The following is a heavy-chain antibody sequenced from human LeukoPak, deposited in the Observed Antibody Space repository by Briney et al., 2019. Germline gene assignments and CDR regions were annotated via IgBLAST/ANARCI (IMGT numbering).Heavy chain of an antibody. D-gene: IGHD6-13*01. CDR3: ARDVSQHMVDY. V-gene: IGHV4-61*01. CDR2: IYYSGST. J-gene: IGHJ4*02. Sequence: SETLSLTCTVSGGSISSSSYYWGWIRQPPGKGLEWIGYIYYSGSTNYNPSLKSRVTISVDTSKNQFSLKLSSVTAADTAVYYCARDVSQHMVDYWGQGTLVTVSS. CDR1: GGSISSSSYY.